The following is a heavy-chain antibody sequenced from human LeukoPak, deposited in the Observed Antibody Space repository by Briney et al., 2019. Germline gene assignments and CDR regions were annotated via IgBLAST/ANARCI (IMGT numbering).Heavy chain of an antibody. J-gene: IGHJ4*02. CDR1: GGTFSSYA. D-gene: IGHD3-22*01. CDR3: ASLRYYDLSGYFY. CDR2: NNPNGGGT. V-gene: IGHV1-2*02. Sequence: AASVKVSCKGSGGTFSSYAISWVRQSPGQRLEWLGGNNPNGGGTSYAQKFQGRVTLTRDTSSTTGYMKLSGLTADDTAVYYCASLRYYDLSGYFYWGQGTLVTVSS.